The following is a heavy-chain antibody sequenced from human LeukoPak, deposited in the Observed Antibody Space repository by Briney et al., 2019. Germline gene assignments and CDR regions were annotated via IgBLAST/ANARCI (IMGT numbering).Heavy chain of an antibody. V-gene: IGHV3-21*01. CDR2: ISSSSSYI. Sequence: GSLRLSCAASGFTFDDYGMSWVRQAPGKGLEWVSSISSSSSYIYYADSVKSRFTISRDNAKNSLYLQMNSLRAEDTAVYYCARDVIKPKLYYYDSSGYPWGQGTLVTVSS. D-gene: IGHD3-22*01. CDR3: ARDVIKPKLYYYDSSGYP. J-gene: IGHJ5*02. CDR1: GFTFDDYG.